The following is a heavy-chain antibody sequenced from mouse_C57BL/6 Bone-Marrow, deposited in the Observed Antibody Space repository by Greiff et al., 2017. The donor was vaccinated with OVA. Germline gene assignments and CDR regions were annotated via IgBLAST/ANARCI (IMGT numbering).Heavy chain of an antibody. CDR2: IDPENGDT. CDR1: GFNIKDDY. V-gene: IGHV14-4*01. Sequence: EVQLQQSGAELVRPGASVKLSCTASGFNIKDDYMHWVKQRPEQGLEWIGWIDPENGDTEYASKFQGKATITADTSSNTAYLQLSSLTSEDTAVYYCTTTYDGSWFAYWGQGTLLTVSA. D-gene: IGHD2-3*01. CDR3: TTTYDGSWFAY. J-gene: IGHJ3*01.